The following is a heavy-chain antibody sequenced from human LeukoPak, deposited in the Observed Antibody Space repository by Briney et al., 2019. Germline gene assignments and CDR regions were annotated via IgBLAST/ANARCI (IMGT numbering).Heavy chain of an antibody. CDR1: GGSFSGYY. V-gene: IGHV4-34*01. CDR3: ARDVNTVVARSYWYFDL. Sequence: SETLSLTCAVYGGSFSGYYWSWIRQPPGKGLEWIGEINHSGSTNYNPSLKSRVTISVDTSKNQFSLKLSSVTAADTAVYYCARDVNTVVARSYWYFDLWGRGTLVTVSS. D-gene: IGHD2-2*01. J-gene: IGHJ2*01. CDR2: INHSGST.